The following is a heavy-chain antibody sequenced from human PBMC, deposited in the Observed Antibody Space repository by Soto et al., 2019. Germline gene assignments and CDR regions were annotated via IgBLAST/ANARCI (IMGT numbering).Heavy chain of an antibody. V-gene: IGHV1-69*01. Sequence: SCKASGGTFSSYAISWVRQAPGQGLEWMGGIIPIFGTANYAQKFQGRVTITADESTSTAYMELSSLRSEDTAVYYCAGGVVPAATYYYYYGMDVWGQGTTVTVSS. CDR2: IIPIFGTA. CDR1: GGTFSSYA. CDR3: AGGVVPAATYYYYYGMDV. D-gene: IGHD2-2*01. J-gene: IGHJ6*02.